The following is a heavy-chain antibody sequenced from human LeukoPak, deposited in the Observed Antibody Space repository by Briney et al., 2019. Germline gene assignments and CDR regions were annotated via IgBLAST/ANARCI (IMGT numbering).Heavy chain of an antibody. CDR3: ARGDHSSGWYRGGYYFDY. J-gene: IGHJ4*02. CDR1: GFTFSSYS. CDR2: ISSSSSTI. V-gene: IGHV3-48*04. D-gene: IGHD6-19*01. Sequence: HTGGSLRLSCAASGFTFSSYSMNWVRQAPGKGLEWVSYISSSSSTIYYADSVKGRFTISRDNAKNSLYLQMNSLRAEDTAVYYCARGDHSSGWYRGGYYFDYWGQGTLVTVSS.